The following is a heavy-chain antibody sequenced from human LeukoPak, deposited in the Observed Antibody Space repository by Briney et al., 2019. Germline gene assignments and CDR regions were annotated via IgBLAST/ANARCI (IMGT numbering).Heavy chain of an antibody. D-gene: IGHD2-21*01. J-gene: IGHJ4*02. CDR1: GASISSYY. CDR2: LFHSGST. Sequence: SETLSLTCSVSGASISSYYWSWIRQSPGKGLEWIGYLFHSGSTNYNPSLKSRVTISVDTSKNQFSLKLNSVTAADMAVYYCARAGASYSFDQWGQGTLVTVSS. CDR3: ARAGASYSFDQ. V-gene: IGHV4-59*01.